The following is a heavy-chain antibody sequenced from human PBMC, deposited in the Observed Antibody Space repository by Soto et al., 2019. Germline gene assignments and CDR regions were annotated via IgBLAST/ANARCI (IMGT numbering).Heavy chain of an antibody. D-gene: IGHD6-6*01. CDR3: ARGRYSSSSNWFDP. Sequence: QVQLQESGPGLVEPSRTLSLTCTVSGGSISSGDYYWSWIRQHPGKGLEWIGYIYYSGSTHYNPSLKSRVTMSVDTSENQFSLKLSSLTAADTAVYYCARGRYSSSSNWFDPWGQGTLVTVSS. J-gene: IGHJ5*02. V-gene: IGHV4-31*03. CDR1: GGSISSGDYY. CDR2: IYYSGST.